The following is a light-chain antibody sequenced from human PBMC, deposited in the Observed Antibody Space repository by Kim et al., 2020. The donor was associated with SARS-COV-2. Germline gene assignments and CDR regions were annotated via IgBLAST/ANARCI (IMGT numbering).Light chain of an antibody. V-gene: IGLV2-23*02. CDR3: SSYAGNSIWV. Sequence: GQSITMSCTGSSSDVGDDDLVSWYQQYPGKAPKLIIYDVTKRPAGVSTRFSGSRSGNTASLTISGLQPQDEADYHCSSYAGNSIWVFGGGTKVTVL. J-gene: IGLJ3*02. CDR2: DVT. CDR1: SSDVGDDDL.